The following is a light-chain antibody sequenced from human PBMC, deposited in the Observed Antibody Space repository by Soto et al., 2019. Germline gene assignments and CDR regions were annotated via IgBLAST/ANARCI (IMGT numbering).Light chain of an antibody. CDR3: SLNTSSSTLL. Sequence: QSALTQPASVSGSPGQSITISCTGTSSDVGGYEFVSWYQQHPGKAPKLMIYEVSNRPSGVSNRFSGSKSGNTASLTISGLQAEDEADYYCSLNTSSSTLLFGGGTKLTVL. CDR2: EVS. V-gene: IGLV2-14*01. CDR1: SSDVGGYEF. J-gene: IGLJ2*01.